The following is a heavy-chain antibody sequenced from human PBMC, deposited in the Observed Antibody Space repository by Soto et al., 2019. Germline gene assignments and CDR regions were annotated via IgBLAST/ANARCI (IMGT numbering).Heavy chain of an antibody. CDR3: AKDESGYCSGGSCYEFDY. CDR1: GFTFSSYA. D-gene: IGHD2-15*01. CDR2: ISGSGGST. V-gene: IGHV3-23*01. J-gene: IGHJ4*02. Sequence: GGSLRLSCAASGFTFSSYAMSWVRQAPGKGLEWVSAISGSGGSTYYADSVKGRFTISRDNSKDTLYLQMNSLRAEDTAVYYCAKDESGYCSGGSCYEFDYWGQGTLVTVSS.